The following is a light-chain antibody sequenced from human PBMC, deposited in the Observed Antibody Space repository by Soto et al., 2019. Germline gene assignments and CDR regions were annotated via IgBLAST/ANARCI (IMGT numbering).Light chain of an antibody. V-gene: IGKV3-11*01. CDR3: QQGGNWPLT. CDR2: DAS. CDR1: QSVGSN. Sequence: EIVMTQSPLTLSASPGERAIFSCRASQSVGSNIAWYQQKRGQAPRLLIYDASSRASGIPARFSGRGSGTDFTLTISYLEPEDFAIYYCQQGGNWPLTFGQGTRLEIK. J-gene: IGKJ5*01.